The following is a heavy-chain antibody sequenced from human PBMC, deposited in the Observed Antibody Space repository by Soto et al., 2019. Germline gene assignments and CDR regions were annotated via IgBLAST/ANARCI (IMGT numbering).Heavy chain of an antibody. CDR3: ARLIAAADPNWFDP. CDR1: GYSISSGYD. J-gene: IGHJ5*02. V-gene: IGHV4-38-2*01. CDR2: IYHSGST. Sequence: ESLSLTCAVSGYSISSGYDWCWLRQPPGKGLEWIGSIYHSGSTYYNPSLKSRVTISVDTSKNQFSLKLSSVTAADTAVYYCARLIAAADPNWFDPWGQGTLVTVSS. D-gene: IGHD6-13*01.